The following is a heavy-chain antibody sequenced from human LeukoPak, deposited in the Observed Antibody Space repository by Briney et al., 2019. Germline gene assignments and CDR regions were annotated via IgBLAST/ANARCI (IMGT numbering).Heavy chain of an antibody. D-gene: IGHD3-10*02. V-gene: IGHV4-39*01. CDR3: ARNVTSGYFDY. Sequence: PSETLSLTCSVSGGSFTGTPHYWAWIRQPPGKDLEWIGSVYYSGSTSYSPSLESRVTISVDRSQSRFSLRLTSVTGADTAVYYCARNVTSGYFDYWGPGTLVTVSS. J-gene: IGHJ4*02. CDR2: VYYSGST. CDR1: GGSFTGTPHY.